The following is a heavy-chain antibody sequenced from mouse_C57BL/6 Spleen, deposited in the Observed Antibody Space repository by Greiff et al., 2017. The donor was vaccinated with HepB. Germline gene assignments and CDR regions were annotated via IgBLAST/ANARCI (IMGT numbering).Heavy chain of an antibody. J-gene: IGHJ1*03. CDR1: GYTFTSYW. CDR3: ARAQANWYFDV. V-gene: IGHV1-59*01. CDR2: IDPSDSYT. Sequence: QVQLQQPGAELVRPGTSVKLSCKASGYTFTSYWMHWVKQRPGQGLEWIGVIDPSDSYTNYNQKFKGKATLTVDTSSSTAYMQLSSLTSEDSAVYYCARAQANWYFDVWGTGTTVTVSS.